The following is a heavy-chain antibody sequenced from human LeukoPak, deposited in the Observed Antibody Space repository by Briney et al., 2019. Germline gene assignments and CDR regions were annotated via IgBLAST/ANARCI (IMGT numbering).Heavy chain of an antibody. V-gene: IGHV4-34*01. Sequence: KPSETLSLTCAVYGGSFSGYYWSWIRQPPGKGLEWIGEINHSGSTNYNPSLKSRVTISVDTSKNQFSLKLSSVTAADTAVYYCARLGYDFWSGYLYYYYMDVWGKGTTVTVSS. CDR1: GGSFSGYY. CDR2: INHSGST. D-gene: IGHD3-3*01. J-gene: IGHJ6*03. CDR3: ARLGYDFWSGYLYYYYMDV.